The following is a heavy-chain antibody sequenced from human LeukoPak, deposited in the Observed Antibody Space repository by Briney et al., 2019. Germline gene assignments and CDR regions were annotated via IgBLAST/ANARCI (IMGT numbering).Heavy chain of an antibody. J-gene: IGHJ4*02. CDR1: GYTFTGYY. CDR3: AREVGLAARPRSDY. CDR2: INPNSGGT. V-gene: IGHV1-2*02. D-gene: IGHD6-6*01. Sequence: GASVKVSCKASGYTFTGYYMHWVRQAPGQGLEWMGWINPNSGGTNYAQKFQGRVTMTRDTSISTAYMELSRLRSDDTAVYYCAREVGLAARPRSDYWGQGTLVTVSS.